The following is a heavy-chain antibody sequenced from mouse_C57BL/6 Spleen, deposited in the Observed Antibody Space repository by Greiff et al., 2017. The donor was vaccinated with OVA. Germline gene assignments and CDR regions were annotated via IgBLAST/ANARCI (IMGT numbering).Heavy chain of an antibody. CDR1: GFNIKDYY. CDR3: AHYCSRGWFAY. J-gene: IGHJ3*01. D-gene: IGHD1-1*01. V-gene: IGHV14-2*01. CDR2: IDPEDGDT. Sequence: VQLQQSGAELVKPGASVKLSCTASGFNIKDYYMHWVKQRTEQGLEWIGRIDPEDGDTKYAPKFQGKATITADTSSNSAYLQLSSLTSEDTAVYYCAHYCSRGWFAYWGQGTMVTVSA.